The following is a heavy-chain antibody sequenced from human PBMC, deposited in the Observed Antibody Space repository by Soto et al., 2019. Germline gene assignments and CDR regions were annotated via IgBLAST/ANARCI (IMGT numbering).Heavy chain of an antibody. CDR1: GFTFDDYT. CDR2: ISWDGGKT. V-gene: IGHV3-43*01. D-gene: IGHD3-9*01. J-gene: IGHJ6*02. Sequence: EVQLVESGGVVVQPGGSLRLSCAASGFTFDDYTMHWVRQAPGKSLEWVSLISWDGGKTYYADSVKGRFTISRDNSKNSLHLQMNSLTTEDSASYYCAKDRAGVTGAYYHYAMDVWGQGTTVTVSS. CDR3: AKDRAGVTGAYYHYAMDV.